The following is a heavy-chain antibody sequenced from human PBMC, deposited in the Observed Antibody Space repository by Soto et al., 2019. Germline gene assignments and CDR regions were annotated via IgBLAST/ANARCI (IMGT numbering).Heavy chain of an antibody. CDR3: VKRGRNWGAFDF. D-gene: IGHD7-27*01. CDR1: GLILNNYA. Sequence: VQLLESGGDLVQPGGSLRLSCVASGLILNNYAMSWVRQAPGKGLEWVSTIGGTDGDSDGVPWYEDSVKGRFTISRDSSANTLFLHMDNLRAEDSDLFYCVKRGRNWGAFDFWGQGTTVVVSS. V-gene: IGHV3-23*01. CDR2: IGGTDGDSDGVP. J-gene: IGHJ3*01.